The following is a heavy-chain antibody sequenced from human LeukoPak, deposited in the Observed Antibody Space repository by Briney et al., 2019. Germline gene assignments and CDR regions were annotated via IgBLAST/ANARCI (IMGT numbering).Heavy chain of an antibody. CDR3: ARSGGSYLVDY. Sequence: PGGSLRLSCAASGFTFSSYWMSWVRQAPGKGLEWVANIKQDGSEKYYVDSVKGRFTISGDNAKNSLYPQMNSLRAEDTAVYYCARSGGSYLVDYWGQGTLVTVSS. CDR1: GFTFSSYW. V-gene: IGHV3-7*01. J-gene: IGHJ4*02. D-gene: IGHD1-26*01. CDR2: IKQDGSEK.